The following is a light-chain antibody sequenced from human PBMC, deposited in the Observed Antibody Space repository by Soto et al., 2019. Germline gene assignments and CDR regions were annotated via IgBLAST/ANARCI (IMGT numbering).Light chain of an antibody. J-gene: IGKJ4*01. Sequence: DIQLTQSPSFLSASVGDRVSITCRASQDIGTYLAWYQQKPGQAPRLLIYASSTLETGVSSRFSGRESGTEFTLPVNSLQPEDFATYSCQHLKTYPPSFGGGTKVEVK. CDR1: QDIGTY. CDR2: ASS. CDR3: QHLKTYPPS. V-gene: IGKV1-9*01.